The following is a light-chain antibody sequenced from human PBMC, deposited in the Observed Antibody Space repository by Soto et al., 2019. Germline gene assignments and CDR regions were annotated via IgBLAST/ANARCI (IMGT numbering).Light chain of an antibody. CDR2: EAS. Sequence: EIVLTQSPATLSLSPGERATLSCRAIQSLSRSLSWYQQKPGQAPRLLIFEASNRATGIPVRFSGSGSGTDFTLTISSIEPEDFAVHYCQQRNNWPHTFGQGTKLEIK. CDR1: QSLSRS. J-gene: IGKJ2*01. V-gene: IGKV3-11*01. CDR3: QQRNNWPHT.